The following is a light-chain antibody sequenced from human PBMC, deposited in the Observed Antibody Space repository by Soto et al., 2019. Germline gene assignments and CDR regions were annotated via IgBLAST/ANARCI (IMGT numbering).Light chain of an antibody. V-gene: IGKV1-39*01. CDR3: QHTYNIPWT. Sequence: DIEMTQSPSSLSASVGDRVTITCRASQGVSINLNWYQQKPGRAPKVLIYAASNLQSGVPSRFSGHGSGTDFTLTINSLQPDDFATYYCQHTYNIPWTFGQGTKVEIK. CDR2: AAS. CDR1: QGVSIN. J-gene: IGKJ1*01.